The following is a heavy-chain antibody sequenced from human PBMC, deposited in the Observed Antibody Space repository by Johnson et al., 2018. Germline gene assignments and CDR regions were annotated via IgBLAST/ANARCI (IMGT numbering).Heavy chain of an antibody. CDR1: GFTFSSYV. CDR3: AGAYNFEDAFDI. V-gene: IGHV3-23*04. D-gene: IGHD1-20*01. J-gene: IGHJ3*02. CDR2: ISSSGGGT. Sequence: VQLVQSGGGLVQPGGSLRLSCAASGFTFSSYVMNWVRQAPGQGLEWVSGISSSGGGTFYADSVKGRITISRDNSKNRVYLQMNSLGAEDTAVYYCAGAYNFEDAFDIWGQGTMVTVSS.